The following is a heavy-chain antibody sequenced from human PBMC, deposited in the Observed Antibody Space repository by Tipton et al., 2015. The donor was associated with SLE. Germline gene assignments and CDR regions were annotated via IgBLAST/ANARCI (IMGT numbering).Heavy chain of an antibody. V-gene: IGHV4-34*01. CDR1: GGSFSGYY. CDR3: ARLSGSYYNLLDI. J-gene: IGHJ3*02. Sequence: GLVKPSETLSLSCAVYGGSFSGYYWSWIRQPPGKGLEWLGQINHSGSANYNPSLKSRVAISVDTSKNQFSLKLSSVTAADTAVYYCARLSGSYYNLLDIWGQGTMVTVSS. D-gene: IGHD3-10*01. CDR2: INHSGSA.